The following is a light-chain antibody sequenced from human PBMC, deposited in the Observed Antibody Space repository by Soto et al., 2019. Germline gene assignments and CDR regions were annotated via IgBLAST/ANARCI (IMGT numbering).Light chain of an antibody. CDR1: SSDIDIYKY. CDR3: SSYTSRITYV. J-gene: IGLJ1*01. Sequence: QSALTQPASVSGSPGQSITISCTGTSSDIDIYKYVSWYQQHPGKAPKLVIYQVTNRPSGVSNRFSGSKSGNTASLTISGLQAEDEADYYCSSYTSRITYVFGTGTKLTVL. CDR2: QVT. V-gene: IGLV2-14*01.